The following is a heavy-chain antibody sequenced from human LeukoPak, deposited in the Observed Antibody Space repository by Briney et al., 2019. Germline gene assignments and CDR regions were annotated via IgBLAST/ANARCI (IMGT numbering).Heavy chain of an antibody. D-gene: IGHD3-10*01. J-gene: IGHJ4*02. V-gene: IGHV4-59*01. CDR2: IYYDGST. Sequence: SETLSVTCAGSRGSISSYYWSWIRQSPGEGLEWIGYIYYDGSTNYNPSLKSRATISLDTSKNQFSLRLSSVTAADTAVYYCASLGGSGSWNFGYWGQGALVTVSS. CDR1: RGSISSYY. CDR3: ASLGGSGSWNFGY.